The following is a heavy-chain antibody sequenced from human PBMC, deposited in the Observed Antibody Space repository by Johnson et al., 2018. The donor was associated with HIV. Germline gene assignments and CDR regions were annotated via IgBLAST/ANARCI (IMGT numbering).Heavy chain of an antibody. CDR1: DFTLRNYW. CDR3: ARAQILPVEVFNL. D-gene: IGHD2-8*02. CDR2: INKDGTDT. Sequence: ELLVESGGGVAQPGGSLRLSCAATDFTLRNYWMHWVRQVPGMGPVWVSRINKDGTDTAYGDTVMGRFTVPRDDAKNTLYLQMNSLRVEDTAIYYWARAQILPVEVFNLWGQEIQVTVS. J-gene: IGHJ3*01. V-gene: IGHV3-74*01.